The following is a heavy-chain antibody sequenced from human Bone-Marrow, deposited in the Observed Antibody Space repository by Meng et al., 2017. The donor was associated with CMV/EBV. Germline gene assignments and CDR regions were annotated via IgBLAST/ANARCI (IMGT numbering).Heavy chain of an antibody. V-gene: IGHV4-61*01. Sequence: SETLSLTCTVSGGSVSSGSYYWSWIRQPPGKGLEWIGYIYYSGSTNYNPSLKSRVTISVDTSKNQFSLKLSSVTAADTAVYYCARGSDGSGRGFDPWGQGTLVTVSS. J-gene: IGHJ5*02. CDR1: GGSVSSGSYY. CDR2: IYYSGST. D-gene: IGHD3-10*01. CDR3: ARGSDGSGRGFDP.